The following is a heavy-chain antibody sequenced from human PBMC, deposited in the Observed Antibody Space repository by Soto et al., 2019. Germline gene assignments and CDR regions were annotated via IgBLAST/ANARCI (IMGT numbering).Heavy chain of an antibody. Sequence: QVQLQESGPGLVKPSGTLSLTCAVSGGAISSSNWWSWVRQPPGKGLEWIGEIYHSGSTNYNPSLKNRVTISVDKSKNQVSLKLSSVTAADTAVYYCARGSTSFYPESYLSFYYYGMDVWGQGTTVTVSS. J-gene: IGHJ6*02. D-gene: IGHD1-26*01. CDR3: ARGSTSFYPESYLSFYYYGMDV. CDR2: IYHSGST. CDR1: GGAISSSNW. V-gene: IGHV4-4*02.